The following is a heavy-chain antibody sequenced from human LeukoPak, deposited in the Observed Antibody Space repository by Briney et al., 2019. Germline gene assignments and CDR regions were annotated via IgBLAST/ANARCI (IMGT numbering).Heavy chain of an antibody. CDR3: AKDSILDH. CDR1: AFTFSSYA. V-gene: IGHV3-30*04. Sequence: PGRSLRLSCAASAFTFSSYAMHWVRQAPGKGLEWVAVISYDGSNKYYADSVKGRFSISRDDSKKTVYLQMNSLRPEDTALYYCAKDSILDHWGQGTLVTVSS. CDR2: ISYDGSNK. J-gene: IGHJ4*02.